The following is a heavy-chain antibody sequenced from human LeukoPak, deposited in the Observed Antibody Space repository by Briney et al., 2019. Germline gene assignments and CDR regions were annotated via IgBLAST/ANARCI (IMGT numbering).Heavy chain of an antibody. CDR3: ARPGIAAAGIHWYFDL. D-gene: IGHD6-13*01. V-gene: IGHV4-59*12. J-gene: IGHJ2*01. CDR1: GGSISSYY. CDR2: IYHSGST. Sequence: SETLSLTCTVSGGSISSYYWSWIRQPPGKGLEWIWYIYHSGSTYYNPSLKSRVTISVDRSKNQFSLKLSSVTAADTAVYYCARPGIAAAGIHWYFDLWAVAPWSLSPQ.